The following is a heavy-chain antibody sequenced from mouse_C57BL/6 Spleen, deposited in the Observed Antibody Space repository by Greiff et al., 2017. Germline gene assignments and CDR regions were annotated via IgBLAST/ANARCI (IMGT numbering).Heavy chain of an antibody. CDR2: INPNYGTT. J-gene: IGHJ4*01. V-gene: IGHV1-39*01. Sequence: EVQLQQSGPELVKPGASVKISCKASGYSFTDYNMNWVKQSNGKSLEWIGVINPNYGTTSYNQKFKGKATLTVDQSSSTAYMQINSLTSEDSAVYNCARTDYGSSYVGAMDYWGQGTSVTVSS. CDR3: ARTDYGSSYVGAMDY. D-gene: IGHD1-1*01. CDR1: GYSFTDYN.